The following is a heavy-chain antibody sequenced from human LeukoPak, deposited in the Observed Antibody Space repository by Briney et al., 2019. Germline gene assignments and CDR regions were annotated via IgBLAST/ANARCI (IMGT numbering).Heavy chain of an antibody. Sequence: GGSLRLSCAASGFTFSSYAMHWVRQAPGKGLEWVALISYDGTNKYYADSVKGRFSISRDNSKNTLYLQMNSLRAEDTAVYYCAKDREGYFDYWGQGTLVTVSS. J-gene: IGHJ4*02. V-gene: IGHV3-30*18. CDR2: ISYDGTNK. CDR3: AKDREGYFDY. CDR1: GFTFSSYA.